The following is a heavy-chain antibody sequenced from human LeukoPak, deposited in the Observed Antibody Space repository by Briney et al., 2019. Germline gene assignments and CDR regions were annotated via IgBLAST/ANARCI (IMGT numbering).Heavy chain of an antibody. CDR1: GGSISSSNW. V-gene: IGHV4-4*02. Sequence: PSGTLSLTCAVSGGSISSSNWRRCVRQPPEKRQEWTGESYHSGSTNYDPSLKSRVTISVDKSKNQFSLQLSSVTAADTAVYYCALEVGMGQQPVIGYWGQGTLVIVSS. D-gene: IGHD6-13*01. CDR3: ALEVGMGQQPVIGY. CDR2: SYHSGST. J-gene: IGHJ4*02.